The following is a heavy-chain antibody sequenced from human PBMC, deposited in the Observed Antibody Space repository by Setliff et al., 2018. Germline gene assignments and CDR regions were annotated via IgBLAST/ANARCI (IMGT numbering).Heavy chain of an antibody. V-gene: IGHV4-4*07. J-gene: IGHJ6*03. Sequence: SETLSLTCTVSGGSISSYYWSWIRQPAGKGLEWIGHIYIGGSANYNPSLKSRVTMSIDTSKNQFSLKLNSVTAADTAVYYCAREQWLDPPGYYYMDVWAKGTTVTV. D-gene: IGHD6-19*01. CDR1: GGSISSYY. CDR2: IYIGGSA. CDR3: AREQWLDPPGYYYMDV.